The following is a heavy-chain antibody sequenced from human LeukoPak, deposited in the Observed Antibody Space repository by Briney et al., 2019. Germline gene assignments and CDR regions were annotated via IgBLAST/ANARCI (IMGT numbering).Heavy chain of an antibody. J-gene: IGHJ3*02. V-gene: IGHV4-4*02. CDR2: IYHSGST. CDR3: AREEPPTITHDAFDI. Sequence: SETLSLTCAVSGGSISSSNWWSWVRQPPGKGLQWLGEIYHSGSTNYNPSLKSRVTISVDKSKNQFSLKLSSVTAADTAVYYCAREEPPTITHDAFDIWGQGTMVTVSS. D-gene: IGHD3-10*01. CDR1: GGSISSSNW.